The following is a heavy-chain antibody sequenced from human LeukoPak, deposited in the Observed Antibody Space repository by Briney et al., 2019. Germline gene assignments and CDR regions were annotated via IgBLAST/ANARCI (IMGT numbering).Heavy chain of an antibody. CDR1: GFTVSNFA. J-gene: IGHJ4*02. Sequence: GGSLRLSCTASGFTVSNFAIRWVRQAPGKGLDWVAVVSFDGSKKYYADSVKGRFTISRDNSKNTLYLQMNTLRPDDTAVYYCTRAKRGPFDYRRQGTLVTVSS. CDR2: VSFDGSKK. V-gene: IGHV3-30-3*01. CDR3: TRAKRGPFDY.